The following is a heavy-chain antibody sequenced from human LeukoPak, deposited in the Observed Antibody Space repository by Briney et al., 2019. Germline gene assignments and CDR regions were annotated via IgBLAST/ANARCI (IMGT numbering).Heavy chain of an antibody. V-gene: IGHV4-39*01. D-gene: IGHD5-24*01. J-gene: IGHJ4*02. Sequence: SETLSLTCTVSGFTISSSSYYWGWIRQPPGKGLEWIGSIYYSGSTYYNPSLKSRVTISVDTSKNQFSLNLRSVTAPDTAVYYCARLGPVEMATIALDYWGQGTLVTVSS. CDR3: ARLGPVEMATIALDY. CDR1: GFTISSSSYY. CDR2: IYYSGST.